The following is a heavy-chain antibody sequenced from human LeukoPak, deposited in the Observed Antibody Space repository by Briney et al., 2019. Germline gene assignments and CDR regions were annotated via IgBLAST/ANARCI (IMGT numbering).Heavy chain of an antibody. CDR1: GFTFSSYG. CDR3: AKHEGGATRTLIDC. D-gene: IGHD1-26*01. CDR2: ISYDGSNK. Sequence: PGGSLRLSCAASGFTFSSYGMHWVRQAPGKGLEWVAVISYDGSNKYYADSVKGRFTISRDNSKNTLYLQMNSLRAEDTAVYYCAKHEGGATRTLIDCWGQGTLVTVSS. J-gene: IGHJ4*02. V-gene: IGHV3-30*18.